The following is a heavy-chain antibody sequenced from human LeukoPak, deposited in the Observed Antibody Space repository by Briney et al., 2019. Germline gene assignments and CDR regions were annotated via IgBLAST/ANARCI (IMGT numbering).Heavy chain of an antibody. D-gene: IGHD1-26*01. CDR1: GFTFSNYA. CDR3: AQDRSLLYSRWFDP. V-gene: IGHV3-23*01. J-gene: IGHJ5*02. CDR2: ISGGGGTT. Sequence: GGSLRLSCAASGFTFSNYAMRGVRHAPGKGLEGVSSISGGGGTTYYADSLKGRFTISRDNSKDTLYLQMNSLRVEDTAVYYCAQDRSLLYSRWFDPWGQGTLVTVSS.